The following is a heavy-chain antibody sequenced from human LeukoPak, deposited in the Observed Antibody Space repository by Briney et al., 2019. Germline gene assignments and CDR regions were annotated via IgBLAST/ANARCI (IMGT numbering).Heavy chain of an antibody. V-gene: IGHV4-34*01. CDR2: INHSGST. D-gene: IGHD3-10*01. J-gene: IGHJ4*02. Sequence: SETLSLTCAVYGGSFSGYYWSWIRQPPGKGLEWIGEINHSGSTNYNPSLKSRVTISVDTSKNQFSLKLSSVTAADTAVYYCARSSRGSGRSFDYWGQGTPVTVSS. CDR3: ARSSRGSGRSFDY. CDR1: GGSFSGYY.